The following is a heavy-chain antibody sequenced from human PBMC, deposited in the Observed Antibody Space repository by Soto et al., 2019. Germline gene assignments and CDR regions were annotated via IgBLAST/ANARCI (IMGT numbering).Heavy chain of an antibody. CDR1: GFTVTSNY. Sequence: PGGSLRLSCAASGFTVTSNYMSWARQAPGKGLEWVSVIYSGSSTYYADPVKGRFTISRHNSQNTLYLQMNSLRAEDMGVYYCARGEGYCSSTSCHRYYFDYWGQGTLVTVSS. V-gene: IGHV3-53*04. J-gene: IGHJ4*02. CDR2: IYSGSST. D-gene: IGHD2-2*02. CDR3: ARGEGYCSSTSCHRYYFDY.